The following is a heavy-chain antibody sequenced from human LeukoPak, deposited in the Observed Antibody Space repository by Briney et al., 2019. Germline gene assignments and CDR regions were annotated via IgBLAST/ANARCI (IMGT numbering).Heavy chain of an antibody. D-gene: IGHD6-19*01. V-gene: IGHV4-59*12. J-gene: IGHJ3*02. CDR1: GGSISRYY. CDR2: IYYSGST. CDR3: ARDLAGLDAFDI. Sequence: SETLSLTCTVSGGSISRYYWSWIRQPPGTGLEWIGYIYYSGSTNYNPSLKSRVTISVDKSKNQFSLKLSSVTAADTAVYYCARDLAGLDAFDIWGQGTMVTVSS.